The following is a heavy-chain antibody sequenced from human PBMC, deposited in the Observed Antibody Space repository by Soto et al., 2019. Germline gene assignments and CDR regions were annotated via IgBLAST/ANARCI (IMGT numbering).Heavy chain of an antibody. V-gene: IGHV1-69*12. Sequence: QVQLMQSGAEVKKPGSSVKVSCKASGGTFSTSAISWVRQAPGEGLEWVGGIMPVFATPDYAQKFQGRVTISADESTTTEYLELTSLTTDGTAVYYCARDKDRQQLGGNYYYILDVWGQGTAITVSS. CDR1: GGTFSTSA. D-gene: IGHD3-3*02. CDR3: ARDKDRQQLGGNYYYILDV. CDR2: IMPVFATP. J-gene: IGHJ6*02.